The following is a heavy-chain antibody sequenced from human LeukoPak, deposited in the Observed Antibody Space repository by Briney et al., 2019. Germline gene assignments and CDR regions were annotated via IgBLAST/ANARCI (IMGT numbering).Heavy chain of an antibody. D-gene: IGHD6-19*01. V-gene: IGHV3-23*01. Sequence: GGSLRLSCEASGFTFSSYAMSWVRQAPGKGLEWVSAISGSGGSTYYADSVKGRFTISRDNSKNTLYLQMNSLRAEDTAVYYCAKDPDMAVAGILDYWGQGTLVTVSS. CDR2: ISGSGGST. CDR1: GFTFSSYA. J-gene: IGHJ4*02. CDR3: AKDPDMAVAGILDY.